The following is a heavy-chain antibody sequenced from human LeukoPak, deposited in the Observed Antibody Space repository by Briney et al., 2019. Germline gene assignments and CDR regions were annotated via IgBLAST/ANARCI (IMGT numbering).Heavy chain of an antibody. CDR1: GGSISSSNW. Sequence: KPSGTLSLTCAVSGGSISSSNWWSWVRQPPGKGLEWIGEIYHSGSTNYNPSLKSRVTISVDTSKNQFSLKLSSVTAADTAVYYCAGRGARYDFASDWGQGTLVTVSS. D-gene: IGHD3-3*01. J-gene: IGHJ4*02. CDR3: AGRGARYDFASD. CDR2: IYHSGST. V-gene: IGHV4-4*02.